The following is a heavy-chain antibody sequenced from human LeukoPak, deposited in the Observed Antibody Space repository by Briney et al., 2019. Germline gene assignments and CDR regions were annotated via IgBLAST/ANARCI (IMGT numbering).Heavy chain of an antibody. Sequence: GGSLTLSCAASGFTFSSYWMSWVRQAPGKGLEWVANIKQDGSEKYYVDSVRGRFTISRDNANNSLFLQMNSLRAEDTAVYYCARDSSKSPSYSCGWYWGQGTLVTVSS. CDR3: ARDSSKSPSYSCGWY. J-gene: IGHJ4*02. CDR1: GFTFSSYW. V-gene: IGHV3-7*01. CDR2: IKQDGSEK. D-gene: IGHD6-19*01.